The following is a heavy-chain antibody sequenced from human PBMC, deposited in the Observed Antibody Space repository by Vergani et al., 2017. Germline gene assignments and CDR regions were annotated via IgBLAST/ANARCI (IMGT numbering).Heavy chain of an antibody. CDR3: AKDRYSSSWSHFDY. D-gene: IGHD6-13*01. CDR2: IRGDGGST. Sequence: EVQLVESGGGVVQPGGSLRLSCAASGFTFDDYAMHGVRQAPGEGLEWVSLIRGDGGSTYYADSVKGRFTISRDNSKNSLYLQMNRLRTEATALYYCAKDRYSSSWSHFDYWGQGTLVTVSS. CDR1: GFTFDDYA. J-gene: IGHJ4*02. V-gene: IGHV3-43*02.